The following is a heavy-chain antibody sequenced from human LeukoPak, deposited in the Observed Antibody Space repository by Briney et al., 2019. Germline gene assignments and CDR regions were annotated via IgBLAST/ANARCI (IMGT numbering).Heavy chain of an antibody. CDR2: IYYSGST. V-gene: IGHV4-59*11. CDR3: ARDLSVVVPAAINGDYMDV. Sequence: SETLSLTCTVSGGSISSHYWSWIRQPPGKGLEWIGYIYYSGSTTYNPSLKSRVTISVDTSKNQFSLKLSSVTAADTAVYYCARDLSVVVPAAINGDYMDVWGKGTTVTVSS. J-gene: IGHJ6*03. CDR1: GGSISSHY. D-gene: IGHD2-2*01.